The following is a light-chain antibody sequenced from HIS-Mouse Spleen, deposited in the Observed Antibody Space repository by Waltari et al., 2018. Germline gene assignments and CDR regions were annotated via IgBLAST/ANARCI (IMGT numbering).Light chain of an antibody. CDR1: QGISSY. J-gene: IGKJ1*01. V-gene: IGKV1-8*01. Sequence: IRMTQSPSSLSASTGDRVTITCRASQGISSYLAWYQQKPGKAPKLLIYAASTLQSGVPSRFSGSGSGTDFTLTISCLQSEDFATYYCQQYYSYPWTFGQGTKVEIK. CDR3: QQYYSYPWT. CDR2: AAS.